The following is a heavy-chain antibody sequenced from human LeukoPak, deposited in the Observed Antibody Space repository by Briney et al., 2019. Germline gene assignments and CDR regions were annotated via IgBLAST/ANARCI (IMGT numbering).Heavy chain of an antibody. CDR2: ISSSGSTI. V-gene: IGHV3-48*03. J-gene: IGHJ5*02. Sequence: GGSLRLSCAASGFTFSSYEMNWVRQAPGKGLEWVSYISSSGSTIYYADSVKGRFTISRDSAKNSLYLQMNSLRAEDTAVYYCARVVVAATGGWFDPWGQGTLVTVSS. D-gene: IGHD2-15*01. CDR1: GFTFSSYE. CDR3: ARVVVAATGGWFDP.